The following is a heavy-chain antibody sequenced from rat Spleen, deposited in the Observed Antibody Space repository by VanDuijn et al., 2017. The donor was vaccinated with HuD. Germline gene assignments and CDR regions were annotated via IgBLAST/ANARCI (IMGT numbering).Heavy chain of an antibody. D-gene: IGHD1-2*01. Sequence: QVQLKESGPGLMQPSETLSLTCTVSGFSLNRYGVGWVRQPLGKGLVWMGTIWAGGSTNYNSAVQSRLSISRDTSKSQVFLKMNSLQPEDTGTYYCARHEYYDNYMYYFDNWGQGVMVTVSS. CDR2: IWAGGST. CDR1: GFSLNRYG. V-gene: IGHV2-72*01. J-gene: IGHJ2*01. CDR3: ARHEYYDNYMYYFDN.